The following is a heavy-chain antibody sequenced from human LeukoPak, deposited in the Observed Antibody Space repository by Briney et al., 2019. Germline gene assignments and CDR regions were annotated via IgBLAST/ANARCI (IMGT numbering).Heavy chain of an antibody. CDR1: GGSISSGGYY. CDR3: ARGYGDYWSFDY. D-gene: IGHD4-17*01. Sequence: SQTLSLTCTVSGGSISSGGYYWSWIRQHPGKGLEWIGYIYYSGSTNYNPSLKSRVTISVDTSKNQFSLKLSSVTAADTAVYYCARGYGDYWSFDYWGQGTLVTVSS. J-gene: IGHJ4*02. CDR2: IYYSGST. V-gene: IGHV4-31*03.